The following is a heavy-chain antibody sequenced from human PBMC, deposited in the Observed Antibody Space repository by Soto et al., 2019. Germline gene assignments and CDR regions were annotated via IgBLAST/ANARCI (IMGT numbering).Heavy chain of an antibody. CDR3: ARGGRIYCSGGSCYFDY. CDR1: GYTFTSYG. Sequence: VASVKVSCKASGYTFTSYGISWVRQAPGQGLEWMGWISAYNGNTNYAQKLQGRVTMTTDTSTSTAYMELRSLRSDDTAVYYCARGGRIYCSGGSCYFDYWGQGTLVTV. V-gene: IGHV1-18*01. D-gene: IGHD2-15*01. J-gene: IGHJ4*02. CDR2: ISAYNGNT.